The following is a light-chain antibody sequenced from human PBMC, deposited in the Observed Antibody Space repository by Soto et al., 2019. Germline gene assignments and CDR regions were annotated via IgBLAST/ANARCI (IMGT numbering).Light chain of an antibody. CDR1: QGISNY. CDR2: AAS. V-gene: IGKV1-27*01. Sequence: DIQMTQSPSSLSASVGDRVTITCRASQGISNYLAWYQQKAGRVPKLLIYAASALQSGVPSRFSGSGSGTDFTLTISSLQTEDGATYYCQKYNSAHLTFGRGNKVEIK. J-gene: IGKJ1*01. CDR3: QKYNSAHLT.